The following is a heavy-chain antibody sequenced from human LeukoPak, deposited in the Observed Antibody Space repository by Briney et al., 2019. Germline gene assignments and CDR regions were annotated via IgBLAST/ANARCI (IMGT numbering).Heavy chain of an antibody. J-gene: IGHJ4*02. D-gene: IGHD3-10*01. CDR3: ARYDGSVVPIDY. V-gene: IGHV3-7*04. CDR1: GFTFSTYW. Sequence: GGSLRLSCAASGFTFSTYWMSWVRQAPGKGLEWVANIKQDGSEKRYVDSVKGRFTISRDNAKNSMYLQMNSLRAEDTAAYYCARYDGSVVPIDYWGQGTLVTVSS. CDR2: IKQDGSEK.